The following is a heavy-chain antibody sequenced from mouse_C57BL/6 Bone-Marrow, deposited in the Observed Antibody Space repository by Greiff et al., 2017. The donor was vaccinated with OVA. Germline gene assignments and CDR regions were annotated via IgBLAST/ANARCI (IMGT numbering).Heavy chain of an antibody. CDR1: GYTFTDYY. CDR2: IYPGSGNT. D-gene: IGHD1-1*01. V-gene: IGHV1-76*01. Sequence: QVQLQQSGAELVRPGASVKLSCKASGYTFTDYYINWVKQRPGQGLEWIARIYPGSGNTYYNEKFKGKATLTAEKSSSTAYMQLSSLTSEDSAVYFCAKNGFRAMDDGGQGTSVTVSS. J-gene: IGHJ4*01. CDR3: AKNGFRAMDD.